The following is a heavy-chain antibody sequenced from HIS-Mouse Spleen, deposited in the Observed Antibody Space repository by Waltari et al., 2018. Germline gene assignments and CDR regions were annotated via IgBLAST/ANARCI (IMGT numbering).Heavy chain of an antibody. J-gene: IGHJ3*01. D-gene: IGHD1-26*01. CDR2: ISYDGSNK. V-gene: IGHV3-30*03. CDR3: VVSGS. CDR1: GFTFSSYG. Sequence: QVQLVESGGGVVQPGRSLRLSCAASGFTFSSYGMHWVRQAPGKGLEWVAVISYDGSNKYYADSVKGRFTISRDKSKNTLYLQMNSLRAEDTAVYYCVVSGSWGQGTMVTVSS.